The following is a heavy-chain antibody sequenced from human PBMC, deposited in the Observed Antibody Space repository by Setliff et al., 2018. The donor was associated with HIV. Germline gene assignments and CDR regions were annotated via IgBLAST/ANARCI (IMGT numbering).Heavy chain of an antibody. CDR1: GGSIRSGSYY. CDR3: ARGLEYYTSGTYSYYFDY. CDR2: IYTTGSI. J-gene: IGHJ4*02. V-gene: IGHV4-61*02. Sequence: SETLSLTCTVSGGSIRSGSYYWSWIRQPAGKGLEWIGRIYTTGSINYNPSLKSRVTTSIDTSKNHFSLNLTSVTAADTAVYYCARGLEYYTSGTYSYYFDYWGQGILVTVSS. D-gene: IGHD3-10*01.